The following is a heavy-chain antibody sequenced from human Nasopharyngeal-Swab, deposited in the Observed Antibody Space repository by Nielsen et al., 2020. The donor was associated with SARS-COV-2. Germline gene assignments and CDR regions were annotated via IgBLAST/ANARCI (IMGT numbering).Heavy chain of an antibody. J-gene: IGHJ6*02. V-gene: IGHV3-30*18. Sequence: GESLKISCAASGFTFSSYGMHWVRQAPGKGLEWVAVISYDGSNKYYADSVKGRFTISRDNSKNTLYLQMNSLRAEDTAVYYCAKDGLRGYSGYGHYYGMDVWGQGTTVTVSS. CDR3: AKDGLRGYSGYGHYYGMDV. D-gene: IGHD5-12*01. CDR1: GFTFSSYG. CDR2: ISYDGSNK.